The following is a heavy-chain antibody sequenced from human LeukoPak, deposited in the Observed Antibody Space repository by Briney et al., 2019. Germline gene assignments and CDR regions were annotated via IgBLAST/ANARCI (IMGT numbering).Heavy chain of an antibody. CDR3: ARHKHYYGSGSYPTTIDY. D-gene: IGHD3-10*01. V-gene: IGHV5-51*01. J-gene: IGHJ4*02. Sequence: GESLKISCKGSGYSFNSYWIGWVRQMPGKGLEWMGIIYPGDSDTRYSPSFQGQVTISADKSISTAYLQWSSLKASDTAMYYCARHKHYYGSGSYPTTIDYWGQGTLVTVSS. CDR1: GYSFNSYW. CDR2: IYPGDSDT.